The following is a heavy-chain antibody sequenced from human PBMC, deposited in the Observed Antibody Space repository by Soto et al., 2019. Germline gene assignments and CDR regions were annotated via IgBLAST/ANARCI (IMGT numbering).Heavy chain of an antibody. D-gene: IGHD5-18*01. CDR2: ISGSGDGT. V-gene: IGHV3-23*01. Sequence: PGGSLRLSCTASGFTFSSFPLSWVRQAPGMGLEWVSAISGSGDGTGYADSVKGRFTISRDNSKNTLYLQMNSLRAEDTAIYYCAGPGYSSQDYWGQGALVTVSS. CDR1: GFTFSSFP. CDR3: AGPGYSSQDY. J-gene: IGHJ4*02.